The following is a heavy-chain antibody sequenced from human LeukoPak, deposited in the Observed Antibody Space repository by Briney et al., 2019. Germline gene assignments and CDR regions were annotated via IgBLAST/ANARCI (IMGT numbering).Heavy chain of an antibody. CDR3: ARWEGGSYYDFDS. Sequence: SETLSLTCAVYGGSFSGYYWSWIRQPPGKGLEWIGEINHSGSTNYNPSLKSRVTISVDPSKNQFSLKLSSVTAADTAVYYCARWEGGSYYDFDSWGQGTLVTVSS. V-gene: IGHV4-34*01. CDR2: INHSGST. CDR1: GGSFSGYY. J-gene: IGHJ4*02. D-gene: IGHD1-26*01.